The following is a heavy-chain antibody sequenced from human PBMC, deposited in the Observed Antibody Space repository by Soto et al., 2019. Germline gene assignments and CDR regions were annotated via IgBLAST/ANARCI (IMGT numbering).Heavy chain of an antibody. Sequence: GGSLRLSCTASGFTFGDYAMSWFRQAPGKGLEWVGFIRSKAYGGTTEYAASVKGRFTISRDDSKSIAYLQMNSLKTEDTAVYYCTRAHRTYYDFWSGRSYYYYYGMDVWGQGTTVTVSS. CDR2: IRSKAYGGTT. V-gene: IGHV3-49*03. CDR1: GFTFGDYA. J-gene: IGHJ6*02. D-gene: IGHD3-3*01. CDR3: TRAHRTYYDFWSGRSYYYYYGMDV.